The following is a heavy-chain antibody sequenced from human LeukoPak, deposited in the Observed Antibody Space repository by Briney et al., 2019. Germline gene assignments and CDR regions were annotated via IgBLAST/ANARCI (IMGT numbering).Heavy chain of an antibody. J-gene: IGHJ5*02. Sequence: SETLSLTCTVSGDSIRSTDYYWGWIRQPPGKGLEWIGSIHFSGSTYYNPSLKSRVTISVDTSKNQFSLRLNSVTVADTTVYYCARHYGPWGQGTLVTVSS. CDR1: GDSIRSTDYY. CDR2: IHFSGST. D-gene: IGHD3-10*01. CDR3: ARHYGP. V-gene: IGHV4-39*01.